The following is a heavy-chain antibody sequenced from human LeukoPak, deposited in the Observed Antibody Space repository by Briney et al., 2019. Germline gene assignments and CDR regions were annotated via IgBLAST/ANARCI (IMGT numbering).Heavy chain of an antibody. CDR1: GFTFSDYY. CDR2: ISSSSSYI. Sequence: PGGSLRLSCAASGFTFSDYYMSWLRQAPGKGLEWVSSISSSSSYIYYADSVKGRFTISRDNAKNSLYLQMNSLRAEDTAVYYCARIDYGDYFDIWGQGTMVTVSS. J-gene: IGHJ3*02. D-gene: IGHD4-17*01. CDR3: ARIDYGDYFDI. V-gene: IGHV3-11*06.